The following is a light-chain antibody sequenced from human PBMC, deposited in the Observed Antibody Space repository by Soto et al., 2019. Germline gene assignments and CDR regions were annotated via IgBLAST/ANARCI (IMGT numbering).Light chain of an antibody. CDR1: QSIDNW. CDR2: DAS. CDR3: QHYNGYPYT. Sequence: GDRVTITCRASQSIDNWLAWYQQKPGKAPQLLIYDASRVKTGVPSRFTASGSGTEFTLTINTLQADDPATYFCQHYNGYPYTFGPGTKVDIK. V-gene: IGKV1-5*01. J-gene: IGKJ2*01.